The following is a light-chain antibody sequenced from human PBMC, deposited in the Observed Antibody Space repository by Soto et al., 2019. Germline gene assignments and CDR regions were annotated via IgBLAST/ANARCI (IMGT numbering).Light chain of an antibody. CDR1: QGIRNE. Sequence: DIQMTQSPSSLSASVGDRVTITCRASQGIRNELGWYQQKPGRAPKRLIYDASNLQSGVPSRFSGSGFGTEFTLTISSLQSEDFAVYYCQQYNNWPPWTFGQGTKVDIK. J-gene: IGKJ1*01. V-gene: IGKV1-17*01. CDR3: QQYNNWPPWT. CDR2: DAS.